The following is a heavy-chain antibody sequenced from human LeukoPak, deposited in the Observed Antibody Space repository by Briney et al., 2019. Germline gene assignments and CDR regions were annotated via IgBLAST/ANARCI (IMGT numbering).Heavy chain of an antibody. Sequence: GGSLRLSCAASGFTVSSNYMSWVRQAPGKGLEWLSVIYGGDNTYYADSVKGRLTISRDNSKNTLYLQMNSLRAEDTAVYYCAKDPAFDIWGQGTMVTVSS. CDR3: AKDPAFDI. CDR1: GFTVSSNY. J-gene: IGHJ3*02. CDR2: IYGGDNT. V-gene: IGHV3-53*05.